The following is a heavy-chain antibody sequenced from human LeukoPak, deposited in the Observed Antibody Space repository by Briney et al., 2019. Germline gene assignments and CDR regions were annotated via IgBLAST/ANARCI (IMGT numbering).Heavy chain of an antibody. CDR2: IYSGGST. Sequence: HPGRSLRLSCAASGFTVSSNYMSWVRQAPGKGLEWVSVIYSGGSTYYADSVKGRFTISRDNSKSTLYLQMNSLRAEDTAVYYCARALYSSGWYPFDYWGQGTLVSVSS. V-gene: IGHV3-66*02. J-gene: IGHJ4*02. CDR1: GFTVSSNY. D-gene: IGHD6-19*01. CDR3: ARALYSSGWYPFDY.